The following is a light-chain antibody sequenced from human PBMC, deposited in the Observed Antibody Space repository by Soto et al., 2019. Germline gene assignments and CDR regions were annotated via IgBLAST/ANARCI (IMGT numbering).Light chain of an antibody. CDR3: QQYNEWPET. J-gene: IGKJ1*01. CDR1: HSVRSS. Sequence: ERVMTQSPATLSVSPGERATLSCSASHSVRSSLAWYQQKPGQAPRLLIHGASTRATGIPGRFSGSGSGTEFTLIISSLQSEDFAVYYCQQYNEWPETFGHGTKVDIK. CDR2: GAS. V-gene: IGKV3-15*01.